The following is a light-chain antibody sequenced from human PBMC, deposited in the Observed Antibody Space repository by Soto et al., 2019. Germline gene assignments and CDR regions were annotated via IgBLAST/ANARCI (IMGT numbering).Light chain of an antibody. J-gene: IGLJ3*02. CDR1: SSDVGGYNY. Sequence: QSALTQPRSVSGSPGRSVTISCTATSSDVGGYNYVSWYQQHPGKAPKLMIYDVSKRPSGVPDRFSGSKSGNTASLTISGLQAEDEADYYCCSYAGSYTLWVFGGGTKLTVL. V-gene: IGLV2-11*01. CDR2: DVS. CDR3: CSYAGSYTLWV.